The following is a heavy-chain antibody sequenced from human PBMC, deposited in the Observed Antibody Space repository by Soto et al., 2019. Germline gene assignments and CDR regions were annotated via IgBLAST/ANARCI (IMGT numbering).Heavy chain of an antibody. V-gene: IGHV1-18*01. Sequence: ASVKVSCKASGYTFTSYGISWVRQAPGQGLEWLGLISAYNGNTNYAQKLQGRVTMTTDTSTSTAYMELRSLRSDDTAVYYCARIYRGWYVYCMDVWGQGTTVTVCS. J-gene: IGHJ6*01. CDR3: ARIYRGWYVYCMDV. D-gene: IGHD6-19*01. CDR2: ISAYNGNT. CDR1: GYTFTSYG.